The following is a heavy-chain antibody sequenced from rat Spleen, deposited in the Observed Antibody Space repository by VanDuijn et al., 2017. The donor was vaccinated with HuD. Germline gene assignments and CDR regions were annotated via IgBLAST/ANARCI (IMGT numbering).Heavy chain of an antibody. V-gene: IGHV5-46*01. D-gene: IGHD1-5*01. CDR3: TTSWVQLFDY. J-gene: IGHJ2*01. Sequence: EVQLVESGGDLVQPGRSVKLSCAASGFTFSSFPMAWVRQAPTKGLEWVATISTRGGSTYYRDSVKGRFTISRDNAKSSLYLQMDSLRSEDTATYYCTTSWVQLFDYWGQGVMVTVSS. CDR1: GFTFSSFP. CDR2: ISTRGGST.